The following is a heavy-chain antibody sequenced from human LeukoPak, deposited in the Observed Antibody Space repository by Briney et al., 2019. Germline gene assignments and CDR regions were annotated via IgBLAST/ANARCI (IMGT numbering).Heavy chain of an antibody. J-gene: IGHJ4*02. V-gene: IGHV1-46*01. CDR1: GYTFTSYC. Sequence: ASVKVSCKASGYTFTSYCMHWVRQAPGQGLEWMGIINPSGGSTSYAQKFQGRVTMTRDTSTSTVYMELSSLRSEDTAVYYCASPSYYDFWSGYYPLDYWGQGTLVTVSS. D-gene: IGHD3-3*01. CDR3: ASPSYYDFWSGYYPLDY. CDR2: INPSGGST.